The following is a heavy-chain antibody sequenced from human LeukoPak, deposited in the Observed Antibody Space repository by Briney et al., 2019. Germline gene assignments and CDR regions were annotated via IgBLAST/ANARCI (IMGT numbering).Heavy chain of an antibody. J-gene: IGHJ4*02. CDR2: ISSSGIYT. D-gene: IGHD1-26*01. CDR1: GFTFSSYG. CDR3: ATKTSGTNRYFEY. Sequence: GGSLRLSCAASGFTFSSYGMSWVRQTPGKGLEWVSYISSSGIYTNYADSVKARLTISRDKSKNSLYLQMNSPRAEGTALYFCATKTSGTNRYFEYWGQGTLVSVSS. V-gene: IGHV3-21*05.